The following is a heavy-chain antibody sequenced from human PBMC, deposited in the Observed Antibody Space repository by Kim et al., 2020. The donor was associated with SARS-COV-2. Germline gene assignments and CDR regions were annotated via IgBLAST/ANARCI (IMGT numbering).Heavy chain of an antibody. CDR3: AIGSDYFYYFDY. Sequence: ASVKVSCKASGYTFTNYGMNWVRQAPGQGLQWMGWINTNTGNPTYAQDFRGRFVFSLDTSVRKAYLRISSLKAEDTAVYYCAIGSDYFYYFDYWGQGTLVTVSS. J-gene: IGHJ4*02. CDR2: INTNTGNP. V-gene: IGHV7-4-1*02. D-gene: IGHD4-17*01. CDR1: GYTFTNYG.